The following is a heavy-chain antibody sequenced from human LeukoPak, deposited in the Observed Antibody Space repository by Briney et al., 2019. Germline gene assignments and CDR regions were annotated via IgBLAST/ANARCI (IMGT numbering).Heavy chain of an antibody. D-gene: IGHD3-22*01. Sequence: GGSLRLSCAASGFTFSSYSMNWVRQAPGKGLEWVSSISSSSSYIYYADSVKGRFTISRDNAKNSLYLQTNSLRAEDTAVYYCAGDASNYYDSSGFYYWGQGTLVTVSS. J-gene: IGHJ4*02. CDR1: GFTFSSYS. CDR2: ISSSSSYI. CDR3: AGDASNYYDSSGFYY. V-gene: IGHV3-21*01.